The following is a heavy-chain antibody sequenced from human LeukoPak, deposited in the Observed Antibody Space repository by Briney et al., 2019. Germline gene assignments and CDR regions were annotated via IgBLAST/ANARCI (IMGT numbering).Heavy chain of an antibody. CDR2: ISGSGGTT. D-gene: IGHD2-21*02. Sequence: PGGSLRLSCAASGFTFSSNGMSWVRQAPGMGLEWVSAISGSGGTTNYADSVKGRFTISRDNSKNTLYLQMNSLRAEDTAVYFCARGGGAFCGTNCYRNFDYWGQGTLTTVSS. J-gene: IGHJ4*02. V-gene: IGHV3-23*01. CDR3: ARGGGAFCGTNCYRNFDY. CDR1: GFTFSSNG.